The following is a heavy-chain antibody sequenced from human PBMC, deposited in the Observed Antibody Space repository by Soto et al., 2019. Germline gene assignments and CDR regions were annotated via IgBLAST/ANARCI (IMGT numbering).Heavy chain of an antibody. Sequence: QVQLQESGPGLVKPSQTLSLTCTVSGGSISSGGYYWSWIRQHPGKGLEWIGYIYYSGSTYYNPSLKSRVTTSVETSKHQFSLKLSSVTAADTAVYYCARDARPLDWLLLWGQGTLVTVSS. CDR2: IYYSGST. V-gene: IGHV4-31*03. CDR3: ARDARPLDWLLL. CDR1: GGSISSGGYY. D-gene: IGHD3-9*01. J-gene: IGHJ4*02.